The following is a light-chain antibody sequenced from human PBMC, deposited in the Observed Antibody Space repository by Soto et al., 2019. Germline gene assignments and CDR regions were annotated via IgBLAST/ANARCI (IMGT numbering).Light chain of an antibody. Sequence: QSVLTQPPSASGSPVQSVTISCTGTSSDVGGYNYVSWYQQHPGKAPKLMIYEVNKRPSGVPDRFSGSKSGNTASLTVSGLQAEDEADYYCSSYAGSNNFGYVFGTGTKVTVL. CDR2: EVN. CDR3: SSYAGSNNFGYV. CDR1: SSDVGGYNY. V-gene: IGLV2-8*01. J-gene: IGLJ1*01.